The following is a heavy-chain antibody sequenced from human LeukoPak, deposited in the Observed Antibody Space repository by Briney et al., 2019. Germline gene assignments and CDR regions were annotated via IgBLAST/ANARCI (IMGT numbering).Heavy chain of an antibody. CDR3: AKHLRLLEWLLSALDY. CDR1: GFTFSTYA. Sequence: PGGSLRLSCAVSGFTFSTYAMSWVRQAPGKGLEWVSTISGSGASTYYTDSVKGRFTISRDNSKNTLYLQMNSLRAGDTAVYYCAKHLRLLEWLLSALDYWGQGTLVTVSS. V-gene: IGHV3-23*01. J-gene: IGHJ4*02. CDR2: ISGSGAST. D-gene: IGHD3-3*01.